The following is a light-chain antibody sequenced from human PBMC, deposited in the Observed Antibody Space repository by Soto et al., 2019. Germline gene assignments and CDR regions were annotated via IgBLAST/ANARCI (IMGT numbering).Light chain of an antibody. CDR3: TSYTSVSSHVV. Sequence: QSALTQPASVSGSPGQSITLSCTGTSSDIGGYDYVSWYQRHPGKAPKLIIYDVNNRPSGVSNRFSGSKSGNTASLTSSGRPAEDEADYYCTSYTSVSSHVVFGGGTKLTVL. J-gene: IGLJ2*01. CDR1: SSDIGGYDY. V-gene: IGLV2-14*01. CDR2: DVN.